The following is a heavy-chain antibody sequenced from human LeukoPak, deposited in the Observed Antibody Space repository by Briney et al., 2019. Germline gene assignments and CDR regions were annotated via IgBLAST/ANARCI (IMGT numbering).Heavy chain of an antibody. CDR3: ASAIGKRRASYYDFWSGQYNWFDP. CDR2: IIPIFGTA. CDR1: GGTFSSYA. J-gene: IGHJ5*02. D-gene: IGHD3-3*01. Sequence: SVKVSCKASGGTFSSYAISWVRQAPGQGLEWMGGIIPIFGTANYEQKFQGRVTITADESTSTAYMELSSLRSEDTVVYYCASAIGKRRASYYDFWSGQYNWFDPWGQGTLVTVSS. V-gene: IGHV1-69*13.